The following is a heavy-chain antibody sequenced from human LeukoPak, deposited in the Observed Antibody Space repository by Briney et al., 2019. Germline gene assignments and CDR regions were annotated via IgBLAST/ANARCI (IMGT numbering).Heavy chain of an antibody. J-gene: IGHJ4*02. D-gene: IGHD6-13*01. CDR1: RFTFSSYW. Sequence: GGSLRLSCAASRFTFSSYWMNWVRQAPGKGLEWVANIKQDGSEKYYVDSVKGRFTISRDNAKNSLYLQMNSLRAEDTAVYYCARVGEYSSSWQGNDYWGQGTLVTVSS. CDR2: IKQDGSEK. V-gene: IGHV3-7*01. CDR3: ARVGEYSSSWQGNDY.